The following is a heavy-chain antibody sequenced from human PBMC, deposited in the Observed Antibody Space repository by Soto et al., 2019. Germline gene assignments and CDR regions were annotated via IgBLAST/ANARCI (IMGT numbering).Heavy chain of an antibody. D-gene: IGHD2-2*01. CDR1: GGSISSTRYY. CDR3: ARFREVCSSTSCYVFDY. J-gene: IGHJ4*02. CDR2: TYYSGST. V-gene: IGHV4-39*07. Sequence: PSETLSLTCTVSGGSISSTRYYWGWIRQPPGKGLEWIGTTYYSGSTYYNPSLKSRVTISVDTSKNQFSLKLSSVTAADTAVYYCARFREVCSSTSCYVFDYWGQGTLVTVSS.